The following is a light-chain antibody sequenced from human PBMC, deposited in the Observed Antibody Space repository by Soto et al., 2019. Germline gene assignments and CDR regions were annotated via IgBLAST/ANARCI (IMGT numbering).Light chain of an antibody. Sequence: EIVMTQSPLSLPVALGEPASISCRSSQSLLHTNGYKYLDWYLQQPGQSPQLLIYLGSNRASGVPDRFSGSGSGTDFTLKISRVEAEDVGVYYCMQALQTPITFGQGTRLEIK. J-gene: IGKJ5*01. CDR1: QSLLHTNGYKY. V-gene: IGKV2-28*01. CDR2: LGS. CDR3: MQALQTPIT.